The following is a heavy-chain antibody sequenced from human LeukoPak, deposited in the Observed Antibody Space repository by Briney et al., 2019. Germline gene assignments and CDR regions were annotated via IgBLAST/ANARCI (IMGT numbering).Heavy chain of an antibody. J-gene: IGHJ4*02. CDR1: GFTFNSYG. CDR3: AKSGNFGVVNYYFDY. D-gene: IGHD3-3*01. CDR2: ISGSGGST. Sequence: GGSLRLSCAASGFTFNSYGMHWVRQAPGKGLEWVSAISGSGGSTYYADSVKGRFTISRDNSKNTLYLQMNSLRAEDTAVYYCAKSGNFGVVNYYFDYWGQGTLVTVSS. V-gene: IGHV3-23*01.